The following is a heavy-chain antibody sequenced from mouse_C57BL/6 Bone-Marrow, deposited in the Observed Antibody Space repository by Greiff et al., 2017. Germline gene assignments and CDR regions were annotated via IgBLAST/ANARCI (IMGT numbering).Heavy chain of an antibody. J-gene: IGHJ3*01. CDR2: IDPSDSYT. CDR1: GYTFTSYW. Sequence: QVQLQQSGAELVMPGASVKLSCKASGYTFTSYWMHWVKQRPGQGLEWIGEIDPSDSYTNYNQKFKGKSTLTVDKSSSTAYMQLSSLTSEDSAVYYCALPIYYDCDGQTAYWGQGTLVTVSA. D-gene: IGHD2-4*01. V-gene: IGHV1-69*01. CDR3: ALPIYYDCDGQTAY.